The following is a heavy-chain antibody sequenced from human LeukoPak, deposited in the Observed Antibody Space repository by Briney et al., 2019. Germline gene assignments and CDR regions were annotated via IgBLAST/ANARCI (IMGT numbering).Heavy chain of an antibody. V-gene: IGHV1-2*02. CDR1: GYTFTGYY. D-gene: IGHD3-22*01. CDR3: ARDLGYYDSSGYNY. J-gene: IGHJ4*02. CDR2: INPNSGGT. Sequence: ASVKVSCKASGYTFTGYYMHWVRQAPGQGLEWMGWINPNSGGTNYAQKFQGRVTMTRDTSISTAYMELSRLRSDDTAVYDCARDLGYYDSSGYNYWGQGTLVTVSS.